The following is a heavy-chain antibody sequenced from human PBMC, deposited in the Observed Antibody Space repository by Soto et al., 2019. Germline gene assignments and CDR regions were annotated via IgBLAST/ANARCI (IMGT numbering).Heavy chain of an antibody. D-gene: IGHD6-6*01. Sequence: SETLSLTCTVSGGSISSGGYYWSWIRQHPGKGLEWIGYIYYSGSTYYNPSLKSRVTISVDTSKNQFSLKLSSVTAADTAVYYCARVSSMEGYYYYYMDVWGKGTTVTVSS. J-gene: IGHJ6*03. CDR1: GGSISSGGYY. CDR3: ARVSSMEGYYYYYMDV. V-gene: IGHV4-31*03. CDR2: IYYSGST.